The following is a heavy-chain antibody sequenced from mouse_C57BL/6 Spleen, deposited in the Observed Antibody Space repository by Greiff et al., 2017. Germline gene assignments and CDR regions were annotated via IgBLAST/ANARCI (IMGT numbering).Heavy chain of an antibody. V-gene: IGHV14-1*01. CDR2: IDPEDGDT. J-gene: IGHJ4*01. CDR1: GFNIKDYY. D-gene: IGHD1-1*01. CDR3: TTIYYYGSNHYAMDY. Sequence: EVQLVESGAELVRPGASVKLSCTASGFNIKDYYMHWVKQRPEQGLEWIGRIDPEDGDTEYAPKFQGKATMTADASSNTAYLQLSSLTSEDTAVYYCTTIYYYGSNHYAMDYWGQGTSVTVSS.